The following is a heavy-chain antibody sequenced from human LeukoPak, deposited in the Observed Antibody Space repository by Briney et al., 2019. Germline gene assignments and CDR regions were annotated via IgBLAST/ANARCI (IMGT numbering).Heavy chain of an antibody. Sequence: ASVKVSCKASGYTLTGYYMHWVRQAPGQGLEWMGWINPNSGGTNYAQKFQGRVTMTRDTSISTAYMELSRLRSDDTAVYYCARGPHYYYYYGMDVWGQGTTVTVSS. V-gene: IGHV1-2*02. CDR3: ARGPHYYYYYGMDV. CDR1: GYTLTGYY. J-gene: IGHJ6*02. CDR2: INPNSGGT.